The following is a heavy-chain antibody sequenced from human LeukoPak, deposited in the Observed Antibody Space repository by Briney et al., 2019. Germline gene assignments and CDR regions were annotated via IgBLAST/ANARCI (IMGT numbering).Heavy chain of an antibody. D-gene: IGHD3-3*01. V-gene: IGHV3-69-1*01. CDR3: ARDPATDRLTIFGEVRYYGMDV. J-gene: IGHJ6*02. CDR2: ISSSSTI. Sequence: GGSLRLSCAASGFTISNAWMTWVRQAPGKGLEWVSYISSSSTIYYADSVKGRFTISRDNAKNSLYLQMNSLRAEDTAVYYCARDPATDRLTIFGEVRYYGMDVWGQGTTVTVSS. CDR1: GFTISNAW.